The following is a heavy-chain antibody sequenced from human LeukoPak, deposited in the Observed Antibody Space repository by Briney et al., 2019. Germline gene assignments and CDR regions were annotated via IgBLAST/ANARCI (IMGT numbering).Heavy chain of an antibody. D-gene: IGHD7-27*01. CDR3: ARDDNWGFDY. CDR1: GFAFSDYS. J-gene: IGHJ4*02. V-gene: IGHV3-21*05. Sequence: GGSLRLSCAASGFAFSDYSMNWVRQAPGKGLEWVANTRGSGSGMGSGNYYAGAVKGRFTISRDNAKNSPYLQMNSLRAEDTAFYYCARDDNWGFDYWGQGALVTVSS. CDR2: TRGSGSGM.